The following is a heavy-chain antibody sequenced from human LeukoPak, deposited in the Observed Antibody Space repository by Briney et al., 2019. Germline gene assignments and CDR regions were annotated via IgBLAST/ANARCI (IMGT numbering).Heavy chain of an antibody. D-gene: IGHD4-17*01. CDR3: ASLFAVTSYWYFDL. CDR2: ISSSGSDI. Sequence: PGGSLRPSCAASGFTFSSYEMNWVRQAPGKGLEWISYISSSGSDIYYADSVKGRFTISRDNAKNSLYLQMNSLRAEDTAVYYCASLFAVTSYWYFDLWGRGALVTVSS. J-gene: IGHJ2*01. V-gene: IGHV3-48*03. CDR1: GFTFSSYE.